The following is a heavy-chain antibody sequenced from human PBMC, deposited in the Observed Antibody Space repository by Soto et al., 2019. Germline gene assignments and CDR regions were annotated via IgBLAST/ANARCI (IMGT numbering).Heavy chain of an antibody. V-gene: IGHV1-3*05. CDR2: INAGNGNT. CDR1: GYTFTSYA. CDR3: ARWAAWFDY. J-gene: IGHJ4*02. Sequence: QVQLVQSGAEEKKPGASVKVSCKASGYTFTSYAMHWVRQAPGQRLEWMGWINAGNGNTKYSQKFKGRVTITRDTSGSPAYMELSSLRSEDNAIYYCARWAAWFDYWGQGTLVTVSS.